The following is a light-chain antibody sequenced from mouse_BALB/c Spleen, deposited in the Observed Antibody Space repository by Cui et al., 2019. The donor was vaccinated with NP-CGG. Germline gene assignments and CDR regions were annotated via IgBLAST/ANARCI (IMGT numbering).Light chain of an antibody. J-gene: IGLJ1*01. CDR1: TGAVTTSHY. CDR3: ALWYSNHWV. Sequence: QAVVTQASAFTKSHGERVTLTCRSNTGAVTTSHYANWVQEKPDHLFTGLIGGTNNRAPGVPARFSGSLIGDKAALTITGAQTEDEAIYFCALWYSNHWVFGGGTKLTVL. CDR2: GTN. V-gene: IGLV1*01.